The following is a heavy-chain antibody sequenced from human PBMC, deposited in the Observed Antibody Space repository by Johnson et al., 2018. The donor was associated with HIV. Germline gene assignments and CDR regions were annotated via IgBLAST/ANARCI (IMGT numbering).Heavy chain of an antibody. J-gene: IGHJ3*02. CDR1: GFTFSSYA. CDR3: AKVMSTIWDDAVDI. CDR2: ISGSGGST. D-gene: IGHD3-16*01. Sequence: EVQLVESGGGLVQPGGSLRLSCAASGFTFSSYAMSWVRQALGKGLEWVSGISGSGGSTYYAGSVKGRFTISRDNSKNTVYLQMNSLRAEDTAVDYCAKVMSTIWDDAVDIWGQGTMVTVSS. V-gene: IGHV3-23*04.